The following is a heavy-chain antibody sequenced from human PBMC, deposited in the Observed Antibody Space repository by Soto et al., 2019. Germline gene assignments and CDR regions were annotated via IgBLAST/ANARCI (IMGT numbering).Heavy chain of an antibody. J-gene: IGHJ4*02. CDR3: ARVGDTSDYFYYLDH. V-gene: IGHV4-59*01. Sequence: PSETLSLTCTVSGGSISSYYWSWIRQPPGKGLEWAGHISYRGGTNYNPSLKSRITISLDTSRNQFSLKLSSVTAADTAVYYCARVGDTSDYFYYLDHWGQGALVTVS. D-gene: IGHD3-22*01. CDR1: GGSISSYY. CDR2: ISYRGGT.